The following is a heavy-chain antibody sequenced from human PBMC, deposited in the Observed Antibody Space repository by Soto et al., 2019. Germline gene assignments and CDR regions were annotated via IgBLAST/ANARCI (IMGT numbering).Heavy chain of an antibody. CDR1: GFSLSTSGVG. Sequence: SGPTLVNPTQTLTLTCSFSGFSLSTSGVGVGWIRQPPGKALEWLAHIYWSGDEHYRPSLKSRLSITKDTSKSRVVLTMSNMDPVDTATYYCARGLAACPFFAFDIWGQGTMVTASS. CDR2: IYWSGDE. D-gene: IGHD6-6*01. CDR3: ARGLAACPFFAFDI. J-gene: IGHJ3*02. V-gene: IGHV2-5*01.